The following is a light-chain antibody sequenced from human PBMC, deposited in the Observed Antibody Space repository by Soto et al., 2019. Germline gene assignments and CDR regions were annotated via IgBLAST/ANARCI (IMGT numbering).Light chain of an antibody. Sequence: ALTQPPSASGSLGQSVTISCTGTSSDVGGYNYVSWHQQHPGKAPKLMIYEVTKRPSGVPDRFSGSKSGNTASLTVSGLQAEDEADYYCSSFAGGGNPVLFGGGTQLTVL. J-gene: IGLJ2*01. CDR3: SSFAGGGNPVL. CDR1: SSDVGGYNY. V-gene: IGLV2-8*01. CDR2: EVT.